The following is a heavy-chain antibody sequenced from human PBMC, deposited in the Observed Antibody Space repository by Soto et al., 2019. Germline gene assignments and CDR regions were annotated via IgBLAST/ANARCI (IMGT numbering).Heavy chain of an antibody. CDR3: GKYSGSYPVYNGMNV. J-gene: IGHJ6*02. CDR1: GFPFSTSA. D-gene: IGHD1-26*01. CDR2: ISGTSDAA. V-gene: IGHV3-23*04. Sequence: EVQLVESGGDLVKPGGSLRLSCAASGFPFSTSAMNWVRQAPGKGLEWVSIISGTSDAAYYAESVKGRFTSSRDNSRNTLYLRMNSLRAEDTAVYYCGKYSGSYPVYNGMNVWGQGTTVTVSS.